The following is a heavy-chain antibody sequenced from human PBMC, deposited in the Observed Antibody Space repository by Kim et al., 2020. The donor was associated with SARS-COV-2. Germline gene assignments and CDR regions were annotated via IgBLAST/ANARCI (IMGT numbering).Heavy chain of an antibody. CDR1: GGSISSYY. J-gene: IGHJ5*02. D-gene: IGHD6-19*01. CDR3: ARVKAGDMFDP. CDR2: IYYSGST. Sequence: SETLSLTCTVSGGSISSYYWSWIRQPPGKGLEWIGYIYYSGSTNYNPSLKSRVTISVDTSKNQFSLKLSSVTAADTAVYYCARVKAGDMFDPWGQGTLVTVSS. V-gene: IGHV4-59*01.